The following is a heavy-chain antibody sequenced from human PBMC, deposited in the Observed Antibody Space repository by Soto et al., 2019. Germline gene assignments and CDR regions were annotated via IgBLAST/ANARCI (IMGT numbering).Heavy chain of an antibody. V-gene: IGHV1-18*01. CDR2: ISAYNGNT. Sequence: ASVKVSCKASGYTFTSYGISWVRQAPGQGLEWMGWISAYNGNTNYAQKLQGRVTMTTDTSTSTAYMELSSLRSEDTAVYYCARSSSSPDYDSSGYGYYFDYWGQGTLVTVSS. D-gene: IGHD3-22*01. J-gene: IGHJ4*02. CDR1: GYTFTSYG. CDR3: ARSSSSPDYDSSGYGYYFDY.